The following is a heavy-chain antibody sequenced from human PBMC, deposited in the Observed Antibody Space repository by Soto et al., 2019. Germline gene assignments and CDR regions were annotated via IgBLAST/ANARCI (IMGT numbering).Heavy chain of an antibody. J-gene: IGHJ6*01. CDR3: ARPLEQHQLGFGMDV. Sequence: QVQLVQSGGGVVQPGGSLRLSCAASGFTFSSYGMHWVRQAPRKGLEWVAVIWYDGSKIYYADSVKGRFTISRDNSKSTLYLQMNSLRAEDTAVYYCARPLEQHQLGFGMDVWGQGSPVTVSS. CDR2: IWYDGSKI. D-gene: IGHD6-13*01. CDR1: GFTFSSYG. V-gene: IGHV3-33*01.